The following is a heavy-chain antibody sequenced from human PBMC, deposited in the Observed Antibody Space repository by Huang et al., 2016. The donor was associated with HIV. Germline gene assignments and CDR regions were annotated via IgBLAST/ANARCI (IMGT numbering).Heavy chain of an antibody. CDR2: ISVQHGNT. J-gene: IGHJ3*02. Sequence: QVQLVQSATEVKKPGASVTVSCKASGYTFTNYGVSWVRQAPGQGLAWMGGISVQHGNTNDAQKLQGRVTMTIDTSTTPSYMGLRRLRADDTTVDYCARVTTVSTGEGADALDIWGQGTLVTVSS. CDR3: ARVTTVSTGEGADALDI. V-gene: IGHV1-18*01. D-gene: IGHD4-4*01. CDR1: GYTFTNYG.